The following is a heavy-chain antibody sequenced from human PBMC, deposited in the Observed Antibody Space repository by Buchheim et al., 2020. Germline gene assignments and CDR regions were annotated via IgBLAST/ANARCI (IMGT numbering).Heavy chain of an antibody. D-gene: IGHD2-15*01. V-gene: IGHV3-23*01. CDR3: ARSDCSGGSCYSWADWFDP. CDR1: GFTFSSYA. J-gene: IGHJ5*02. CDR2: ISGSGGST. Sequence: EVQLLESGGGLVQPGGSLRLSCAASGFTFSSYAMSWVRQAPGKGLEWVSAISGSGGSTYYADSVKGRFTISRDNSKNTLYLQMNSLRAEDTAVYYCARSDCSGGSCYSWADWFDPWGQGTL.